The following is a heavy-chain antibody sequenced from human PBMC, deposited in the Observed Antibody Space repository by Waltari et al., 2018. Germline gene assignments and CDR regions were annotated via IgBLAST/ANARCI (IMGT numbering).Heavy chain of an antibody. Sequence: QVQLQESGPGLVKPSETLSLTCTVSGGSIISYYWSWIRQPAGKGLEWIGRLYPGSTPYYNPSLQTRIMMSVDTSQNQFSLKLSSVTAADTAVYYCAKLDNPFDDVVSGYRWADWGQGTLVIVSS. V-gene: IGHV4-4*07. J-gene: IGHJ1*01. D-gene: IGHD3-9*01. CDR3: AKLDNPFDDVVSGYRWAD. CDR1: GGSIISYY. CDR2: LYPGSTP.